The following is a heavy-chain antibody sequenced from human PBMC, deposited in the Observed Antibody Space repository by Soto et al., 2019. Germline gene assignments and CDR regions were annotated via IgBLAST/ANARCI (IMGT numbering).Heavy chain of an antibody. D-gene: IGHD6-19*01. CDR2: IYHSGST. CDR3: ARDFREWLVLSGLSHGMDV. J-gene: IGHJ6*02. Sequence: QVQLQESGPGLVKPSGTLSLTCAVSGGSISSSNWWSWVRQPPGKGLEWIGEIYHSGSTNYNPSLKSRVTISVDKSKNQFSLKLSSVTAADTAVYYCARDFREWLVLSGLSHGMDVWGQGITVTVSS. V-gene: IGHV4-4*02. CDR1: GGSISSSNW.